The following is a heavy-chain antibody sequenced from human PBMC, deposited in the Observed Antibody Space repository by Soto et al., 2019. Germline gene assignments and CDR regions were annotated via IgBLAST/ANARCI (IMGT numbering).Heavy chain of an antibody. V-gene: IGHV3-11*01. J-gene: IGHJ5*02. CDR1: GFTFSDYY. CDR2: ISKSGSII. Sequence: GGSLRLSCAASGFTFSDYYMSWLRQPPGKGLEWVSYISKSGSIIHFADSVKGRFAISRDNAKNTLYLQMSSLRAEDTALYYCARDLSPYSDYYDESTSETWFDPWGQGTLVT. D-gene: IGHD3-16*01. CDR3: ARDLSPYSDYYDESTSETWFDP.